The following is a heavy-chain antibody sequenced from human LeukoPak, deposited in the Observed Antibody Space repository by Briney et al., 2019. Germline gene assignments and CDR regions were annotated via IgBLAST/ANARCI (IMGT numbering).Heavy chain of an antibody. CDR3: ARRPIVGATDY. Sequence: SETLSLTCTVSGGSISSSSDYWGWIRQPPGKGLEWIGSIYYSGSTYYNPSLKSRVTISVESKNQFSLKLSSVTAADTAVYYCARRPIVGATDYWGQGTLVTVSS. D-gene: IGHD1-26*01. CDR1: GGSISSSSDY. V-gene: IGHV4-39*01. J-gene: IGHJ4*02. CDR2: IYYSGST.